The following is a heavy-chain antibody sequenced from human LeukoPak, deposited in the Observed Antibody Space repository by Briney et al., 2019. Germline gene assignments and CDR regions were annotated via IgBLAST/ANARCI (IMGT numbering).Heavy chain of an antibody. CDR2: ISYDGSNK. Sequence: QPGGSLRLSCAASGFTFSSYAMHWVRQAPGKGLEWVAVISYDGSNKYYADSVKGRFTISRDNSKNTLYLQMNSLRAEDTAVYFCARDSLSWDLLLRAFDIWGQGTMVTVSS. CDR3: ARDSLSWDLLLRAFDI. D-gene: IGHD1-26*01. J-gene: IGHJ3*02. V-gene: IGHV3-30-3*01. CDR1: GFTFSSYA.